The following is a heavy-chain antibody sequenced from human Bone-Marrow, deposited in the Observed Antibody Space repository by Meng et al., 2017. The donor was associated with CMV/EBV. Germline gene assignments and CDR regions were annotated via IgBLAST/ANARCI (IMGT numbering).Heavy chain of an antibody. CDR1: GYTLFELS. Sequence: ASVKVSCNVSGYTLFELSMHWVRQAPGKGLEWMGGFDTEDGETIYAQKFQGRVTMTEDTSTDTAYMELSSLRSEDTAVYYCATDLGGGSKGHYYYYYGMDVWGQGTTVTVSS. V-gene: IGHV1-24*01. CDR3: ATDLGGGSKGHYYYYYGMDV. J-gene: IGHJ6*02. D-gene: IGHD1-14*01. CDR2: FDTEDGET.